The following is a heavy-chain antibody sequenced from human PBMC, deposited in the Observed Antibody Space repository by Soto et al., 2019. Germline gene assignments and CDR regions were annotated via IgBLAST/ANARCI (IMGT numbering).Heavy chain of an antibody. Sequence: GGSLRLSCAASGFTFSSYGMHWVRQAPGKGLEWVAVISYDGSNKYYADSVKGRFTISRDNSKNTLYLQMNSLRAEDTAVYYCARSPLAIAVASTFDYWGQGALVTVSS. CDR1: GFTFSSYG. J-gene: IGHJ4*02. V-gene: IGHV3-30*03. CDR3: ARSPLAIAVASTFDY. CDR2: ISYDGSNK. D-gene: IGHD6-13*01.